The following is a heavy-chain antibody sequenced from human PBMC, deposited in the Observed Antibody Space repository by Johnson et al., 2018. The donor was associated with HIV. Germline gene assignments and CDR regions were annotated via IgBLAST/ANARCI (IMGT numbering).Heavy chain of an antibody. CDR1: GFSFSTYG. D-gene: IGHD6-13*01. J-gene: IGHJ3*02. V-gene: IGHV3-30*02. Sequence: QVQLVESGGGVVQPGGSLRLSCAASGFSFSTYGMHWVRQAPGKGLKWVSFIRYDGSNKYYADSVKVRFTISRDNSKNTLYLQMNSLRTEDTAVYYCAKKQAAAGTGGGAFDIWGQGTMVTVSS. CDR3: AKKQAAAGTGGGAFDI. CDR2: IRYDGSNK.